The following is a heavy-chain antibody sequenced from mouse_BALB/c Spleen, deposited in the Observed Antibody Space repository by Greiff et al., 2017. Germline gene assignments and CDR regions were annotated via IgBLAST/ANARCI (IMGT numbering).Heavy chain of an antibody. D-gene: IGHD2-4*01. J-gene: IGHJ4*01. CDR3: ARDSDYPYAMDY. Sequence: EVKLVESGGGLVKPGGSLKLSCAASGFTFSSYAMSWVRQSPEKRLEWVAEISSGGSYTYYPDTVTGRFTISRDNAKNTLYLEMSSLRSEDTAMYYCARDSDYPYAMDYWGQGTSVTVSS. V-gene: IGHV5-9-4*01. CDR1: GFTFSSYA. CDR2: ISSGGSYT.